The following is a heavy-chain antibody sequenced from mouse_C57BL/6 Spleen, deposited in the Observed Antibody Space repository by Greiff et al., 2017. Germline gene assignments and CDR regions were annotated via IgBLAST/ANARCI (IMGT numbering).Heavy chain of an antibody. D-gene: IGHD1-1*01. CDR3: ASPYGSSYQYYCDY. CDR1: GYAISSSW. Sequence: QVQLQQSGPELVKPGASVKISCKASGYAISSSWMNWVKQRPGKGLEWIGRIYPGDGDTNYNGKFKGKATLPADKSSSTAYMQLSSLTSDDSAVYFCASPYGSSYQYYCDYWGQGTTLTVSS. V-gene: IGHV1-82*01. CDR2: IYPGDGDT. J-gene: IGHJ2*01.